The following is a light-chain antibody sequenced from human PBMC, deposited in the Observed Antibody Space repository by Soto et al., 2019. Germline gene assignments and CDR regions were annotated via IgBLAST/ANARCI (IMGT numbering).Light chain of an antibody. Sequence: EIVLTQSPGTLSLSPGARATLSCRASQSVSSSYLAWYQQKPGQAPRLLIYGASSRATGIPDRFSGSGSGTDFTLTISRLEPEDFAVYYCQQYGSSSNFGQGTRREI. CDR3: QQYGSSSN. CDR1: QSVSSSY. V-gene: IGKV3-20*01. CDR2: GAS. J-gene: IGKJ5*01.